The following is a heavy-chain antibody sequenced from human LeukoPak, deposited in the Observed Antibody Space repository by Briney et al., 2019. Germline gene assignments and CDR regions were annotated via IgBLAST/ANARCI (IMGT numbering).Heavy chain of an antibody. V-gene: IGHV5-51*01. CDR3: ARRENNDFWSGYPDY. CDR2: FYPGDSDT. D-gene: IGHD3-3*01. CDR1: GYSFTSYW. Sequence: GESLKISCKGSGYSFTSYWIGWVRQMPEKGLEWMRIFYPGDSDTRYSPSFQGQVTISADKSISTAYLQWSSLKASDTAMYYCARRENNDFWSGYPDYWGQGTLVTVSS. J-gene: IGHJ4*02.